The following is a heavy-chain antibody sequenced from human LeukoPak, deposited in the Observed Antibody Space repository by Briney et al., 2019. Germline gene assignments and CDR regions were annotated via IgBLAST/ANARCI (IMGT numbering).Heavy chain of an antibody. D-gene: IGHD2-2*01. CDR1: GYTFTSYG. V-gene: IGHV1-18*01. CDR3: AREVGRLGYCSSTSCSYYYMEV. CDR2: ISAYNGNT. J-gene: IGHJ6*03. Sequence: ASVKVSCNASGYTFTSYGISWVRQAPGQGLEWMGWISAYNGNTNYAQKLQGRVTMTTDTSTSTAYMELRSLRSDDTAVYYCAREVGRLGYCSSTSCSYYYMEVWGKGTTVTVSS.